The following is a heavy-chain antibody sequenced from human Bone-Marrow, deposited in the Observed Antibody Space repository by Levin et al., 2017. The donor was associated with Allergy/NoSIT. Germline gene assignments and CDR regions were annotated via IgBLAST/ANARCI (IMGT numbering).Heavy chain of an antibody. Sequence: ASETLSLTCAVYGGSFSGYYWSWIRQPPGKGLEWIGEINHSGSTNYNPSLKSRVTISVDTSKNQFSLKLSSVTAADTAVYYCARRRVVRGVSRAGGVYYFDYWGQGTLVTVSS. J-gene: IGHJ4*02. CDR1: GGSFSGYY. CDR3: ARRRVVRGVSRAGGVYYFDY. CDR2: INHSGST. D-gene: IGHD3-10*01. V-gene: IGHV4-34*01.